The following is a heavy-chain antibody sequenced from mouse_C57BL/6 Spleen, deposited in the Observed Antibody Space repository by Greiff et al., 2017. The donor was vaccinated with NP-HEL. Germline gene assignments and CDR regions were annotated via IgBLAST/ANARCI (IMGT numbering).Heavy chain of an antibody. CDR3: ARHEGPITTVVATKEFDY. J-gene: IGHJ2*01. Sequence: EVKVVESGGDLVKPGGSLKLSCAASGFTFSSYGMSWVRQTPDKRLEWVATISSGGSYTYYPASVKGRFTISRDHAKNTLYLQMSSLKSEDTAMYYCARHEGPITTVVATKEFDYWGQGTTLTVSS. CDR2: ISSGGSYT. CDR1: GFTFSSYG. V-gene: IGHV5-6*01. D-gene: IGHD1-1*01.